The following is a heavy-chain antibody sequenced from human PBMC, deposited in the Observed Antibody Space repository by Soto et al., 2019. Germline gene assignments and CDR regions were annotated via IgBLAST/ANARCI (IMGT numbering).Heavy chain of an antibody. V-gene: IGHV3-7*03. J-gene: IGHJ3*02. CDR2: INEDGTKK. D-gene: IGHD2-15*01. CDR3: VRDPTPHDETSDSWYDALDI. Sequence: VGSLKLSCEASGFISSNYWMTGFRQAAVKVLEWVANINEDGTKKNYADSVRGRFTISRDNPKNSLSLQMNNLRVDDTAFYYCVRDPTPHDETSDSWYDALDIWGPGTMVTVS. CDR1: GFISSNYW.